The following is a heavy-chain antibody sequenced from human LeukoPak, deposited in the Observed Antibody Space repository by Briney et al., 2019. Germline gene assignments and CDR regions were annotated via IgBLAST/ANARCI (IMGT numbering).Heavy chain of an antibody. D-gene: IGHD2-21*02. CDR3: ARDWGAFCGGDCYPFDY. CDR2: INHSGNT. Sequence: SETLSLTCSVYGESFSGNYWSWIRQPPGKGLEWIGEINHSGNTNYNPSLKSRVTISVDTSKKQFSLKLSSVTAADTAVYYCARDWGAFCGGDCYPFDYWGQGTLVTVSS. CDR1: GESFSGNY. J-gene: IGHJ4*02. V-gene: IGHV4-34*01.